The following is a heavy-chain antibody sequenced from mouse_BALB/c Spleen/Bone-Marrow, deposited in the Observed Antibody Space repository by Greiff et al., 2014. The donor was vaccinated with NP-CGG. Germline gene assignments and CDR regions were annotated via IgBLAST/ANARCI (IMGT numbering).Heavy chain of an antibody. J-gene: IGHJ4*01. V-gene: IGHV5-6-5*01. D-gene: IGHD1-2*01. CDR3: ARHYGYVDAMDY. Sequence: EVMLVESGGGLVKPGESLKFSCAASRITVSSYTMSWVRQTPEKRLEWVASITGGGTTYYPDSVKGRFTISRDNARNILYLQMSSLRSEDTAIYYCARHYGYVDAMDYWGQGTSVTVSS. CDR2: ITGGGTT. CDR1: RITVSSYT.